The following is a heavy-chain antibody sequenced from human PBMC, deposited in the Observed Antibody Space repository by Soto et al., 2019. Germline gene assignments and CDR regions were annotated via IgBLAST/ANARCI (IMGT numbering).Heavy chain of an antibody. Sequence: GGSLRLSCAASGFTFSSYSMNWVRQAPGKGLEWVSSISSSSSYIYYADSVKGRFTISRDNAKNSLYLQMNSLRAEDTAVYYCARETTEYCNNGVCYPTDYWGQGTLVTVSS. CDR3: ARETTEYCNNGVCYPTDY. CDR1: GFTFSSYS. CDR2: ISSSSSYI. J-gene: IGHJ4*02. D-gene: IGHD2-8*01. V-gene: IGHV3-21*01.